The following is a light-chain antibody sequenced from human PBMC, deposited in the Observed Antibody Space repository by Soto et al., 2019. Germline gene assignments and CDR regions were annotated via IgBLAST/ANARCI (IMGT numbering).Light chain of an antibody. Sequence: DTQMTQSPSTLSASVRDRVTITSRASQSISSHLAWYQQKPGKAPEILIYDASILESGVSSRFSGSGSRTKFTHSISNLQPDDFAPYVCEQDNSYFYSFGQGT. CDR1: QSISSH. V-gene: IGKV1-5*01. J-gene: IGKJ2*01. CDR3: EQDNSYFYS. CDR2: DAS.